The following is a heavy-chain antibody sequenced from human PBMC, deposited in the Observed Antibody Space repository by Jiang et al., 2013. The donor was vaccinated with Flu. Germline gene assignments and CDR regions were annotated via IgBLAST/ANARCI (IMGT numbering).Heavy chain of an antibody. J-gene: IGHJ4*02. D-gene: IGHD3-22*01. Sequence: PSETLSLTCAVYGGSFSGYYWSWIRQPPGKGLEWIGEINHSGGTNYNPSLKSRVTISVDTSKNQFSLKLSSVTAADTAVYYCARAYDSSGYYFDYWGQGTLVTVSS. CDR2: INHSGGT. CDR3: ARAYDSSGYYFDY. CDR1: GGSFSGYY. V-gene: IGHV4-34*01.